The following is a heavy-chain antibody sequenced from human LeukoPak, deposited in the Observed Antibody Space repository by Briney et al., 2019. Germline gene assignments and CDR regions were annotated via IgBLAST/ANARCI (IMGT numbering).Heavy chain of an antibody. V-gene: IGHV3-21*01. CDR2: IGPTGTDR. CDR1: GFTFSSCG. Sequence: GGSLRLPCAASGFTFSSCGFNWVRQAPGKGLEWVSSIGPTGTDRYYADSVRGRFTISRDNAKNSMYLQMDSLRDEDTAVYYCATETIGRHYDYWGQGTLLTVSS. J-gene: IGHJ4*02. D-gene: IGHD1-14*01. CDR3: ATETIGRHYDY.